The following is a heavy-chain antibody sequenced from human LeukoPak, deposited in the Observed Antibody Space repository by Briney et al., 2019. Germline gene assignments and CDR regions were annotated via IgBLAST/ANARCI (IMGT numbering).Heavy chain of an antibody. Sequence: ASVKVSCKASGGTFSSYAISWVRQAPGQGLEWMGIINPSGGSTSYAQKFQGRVTMTRDTSTSTVYMELSSLRSEDTAVYYCARGVSAGNTAMVNYWGQGTLVTVSS. J-gene: IGHJ4*02. D-gene: IGHD5-18*01. V-gene: IGHV1-46*01. CDR3: ARGVSAGNTAMVNY. CDR1: GGTFSSYA. CDR2: INPSGGST.